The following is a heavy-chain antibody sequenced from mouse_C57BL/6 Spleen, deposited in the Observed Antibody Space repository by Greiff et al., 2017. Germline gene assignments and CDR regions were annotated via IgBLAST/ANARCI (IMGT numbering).Heavy chain of an antibody. CDR1: GYTFTSYW. D-gene: IGHD1-1*01. J-gene: IGHJ2*01. CDR3: ARSYSSSYDY. V-gene: IGHV1-52*01. Sequence: QVQLQQPGAELVRPGSSVKLSCKASGYTFTSYWMHWVKQRPIQGLEWIGNIDPSDSETHYNQKFKDKATLTVDKSSSTAYMQLSSLTSEDSAVYYCARSYSSSYDYWGQGTTLTVSS. CDR2: IDPSDSET.